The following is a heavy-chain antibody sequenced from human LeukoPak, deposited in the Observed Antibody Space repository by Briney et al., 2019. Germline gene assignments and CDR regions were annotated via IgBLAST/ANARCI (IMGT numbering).Heavy chain of an antibody. CDR3: ARDHSSSSWYTADWYFDL. CDR1: GYTFTSYG. Sequence: GASVKVSCKASGYTFTSYGISWVRQAPGQGLEWMGWISAYNGNTNYAQKLQGRVTMTTDTSTSTAYMELRSLRSDDTAVYYCARDHSSSSWYTADWYFDLWGRGTLVTVSS. D-gene: IGHD6-13*01. CDR2: ISAYNGNT. V-gene: IGHV1-18*01. J-gene: IGHJ2*01.